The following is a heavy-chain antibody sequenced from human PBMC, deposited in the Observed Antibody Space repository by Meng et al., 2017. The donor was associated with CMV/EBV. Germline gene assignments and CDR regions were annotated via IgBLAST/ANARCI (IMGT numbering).Heavy chain of an antibody. Sequence: GSLRLSCTVSGGSISSSSYYWGWNRQPPGKGLEWIGSIYYSGSTYYNPSLKSRVTISVDTSKNQFSLKLSSVTAADTAVYYCARDDYDFWSGYYSDSDYWGQGTLVTVSS. V-gene: IGHV4-39*07. CDR3: ARDDYDFWSGYYSDSDY. J-gene: IGHJ4*02. CDR1: GGSISSSSYY. D-gene: IGHD3-3*01. CDR2: IYYSGST.